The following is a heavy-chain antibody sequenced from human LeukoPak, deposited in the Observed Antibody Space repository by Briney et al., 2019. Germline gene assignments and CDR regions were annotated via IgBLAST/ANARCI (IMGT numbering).Heavy chain of an antibody. CDR1: GFTFSSYS. CDR2: ISSSSSYI. V-gene: IGHV3-21*01. CDR3: ASEGYCSSTSCPAFDI. D-gene: IGHD2-2*01. J-gene: IGHJ3*02. Sequence: GGSLRLSCAASGFTFSSYSMNWLRQAPGKGLEWVSSISSSSSYIYYADSVKGRFTISRDNAKNSLYLQMNSLRAEDTAVYYCASEGYCSSTSCPAFDIWGQGTMVTVSS.